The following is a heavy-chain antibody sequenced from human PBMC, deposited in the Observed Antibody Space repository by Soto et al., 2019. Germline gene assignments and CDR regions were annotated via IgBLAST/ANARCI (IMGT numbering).Heavy chain of an antibody. Sequence: ASVKVSCKASGYTFSSYGISWARQAPGQGLEWMGWISAYNGNTNYAQKLQGRVTMTTDTSTSTAYVELRSLRSDDTAVYYCARDPPPSSPTQSDAFDIWGQGTMVTVSS. D-gene: IGHD2-15*01. V-gene: IGHV1-18*01. CDR1: GYTFSSYG. J-gene: IGHJ3*02. CDR2: ISAYNGNT. CDR3: ARDPPPSSPTQSDAFDI.